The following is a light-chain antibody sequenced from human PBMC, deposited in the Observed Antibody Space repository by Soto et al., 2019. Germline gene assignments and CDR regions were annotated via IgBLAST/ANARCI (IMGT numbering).Light chain of an antibody. CDR3: QQSYTTPRT. J-gene: IGKJ1*01. CDR1: QSISGW. CDR2: AAS. V-gene: IGKV1-39*01. Sequence: DVQMTQSPSTLSASVGDRVTITCRASQSISGWLAWYQQRPGKAPKLLIYAASSLQSGVPSRFSGSGSGTDFTLTIVSLQPEDFASYYCQQSYTTPRTFGQGTKVDIK.